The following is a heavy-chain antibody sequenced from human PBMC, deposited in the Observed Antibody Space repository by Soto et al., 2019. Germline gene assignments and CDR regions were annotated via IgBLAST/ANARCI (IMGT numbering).Heavy chain of an antibody. D-gene: IGHD3-22*01. J-gene: IGHJ4*02. Sequence: QPGGSLRLSCTSSGFTFGDYAMSWVRQAPGKGLEWVGFIRSKGYGGKTEYAAPVKGRFSISRDDSKSITYLQMNSLKTEDTAVYYCTRALPRYYYDSSGYPLGYWGQGTLVTVSS. CDR2: IRSKGYGGKT. CDR1: GFTFGDYA. V-gene: IGHV3-49*04. CDR3: TRALPRYYYDSSGYPLGY.